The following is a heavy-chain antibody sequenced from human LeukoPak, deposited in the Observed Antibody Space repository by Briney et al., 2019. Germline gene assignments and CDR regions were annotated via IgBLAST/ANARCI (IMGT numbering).Heavy chain of an antibody. J-gene: IGHJ4*02. V-gene: IGHV4-31*03. CDR3: AREVVVTASLDY. Sequence: SETLSLTCTVSGGSISSGGYYWSWIRQHPGKGLEWIGYIYYSGSAYYNPSLKSRVTISVDTSKNQFSLKLTSVTAADTAVYYCAREVVVTASLDYWGQGTLVTVSS. CDR2: IYYSGSA. D-gene: IGHD2-21*02. CDR1: GGSISSGGYY.